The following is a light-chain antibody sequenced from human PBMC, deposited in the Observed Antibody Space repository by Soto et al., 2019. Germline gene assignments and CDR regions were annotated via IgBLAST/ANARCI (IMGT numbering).Light chain of an antibody. J-gene: IGKJ5*01. V-gene: IGKV2D-29*02. CDR2: EVS. Sequence: DVVMTQTPLSLSVAPGQPASISCKFIQXLLHITGETFLFWYLQKPGQSPQLLIYEVSTRVSGVPDRFSGSGSGTDFTLEISRVETDDVGIYYCMQSTQLPPTFGQGTRLEI. CDR3: MQSTQLPPT. CDR1: QXLLHITGETF.